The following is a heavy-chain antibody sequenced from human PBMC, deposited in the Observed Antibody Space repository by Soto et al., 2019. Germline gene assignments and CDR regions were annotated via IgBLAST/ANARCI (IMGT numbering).Heavy chain of an antibody. CDR1: GYTFSNYG. D-gene: IGHD6-19*01. Sequence: ASVKVSGKTSGYTFSNYGINWVRQAPGQGLEWMGWISGYNGNTNYAQTVQGRVTMTTDTSTGTVYMELRSLKSDDTAIYYCSRFIMVGGWFDPNYYHGMDVWGQGTTVTVSS. CDR3: SRFIMVGGWFDPNYYHGMDV. J-gene: IGHJ6*02. V-gene: IGHV1-18*01. CDR2: ISGYNGNT.